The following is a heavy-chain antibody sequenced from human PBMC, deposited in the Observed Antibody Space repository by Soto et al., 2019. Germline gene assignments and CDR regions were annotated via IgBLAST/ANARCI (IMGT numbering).Heavy chain of an antibody. CDR1: GFTFSSYA. CDR2: ISGSGGST. V-gene: IGHV3-23*01. J-gene: IGHJ4*02. CDR3: AKAPELRFLEWFPFSY. Sequence: GGSLRLSCVASGFTFSSYAMSWVRQAPGKGLEWVSAISGSGGSTYYADSVKGRFTISRDNSKNTLYLQMNSLRAEDTAVYYCAKAPELRFLEWFPFSYWGQGTLVTVSS. D-gene: IGHD3-3*01.